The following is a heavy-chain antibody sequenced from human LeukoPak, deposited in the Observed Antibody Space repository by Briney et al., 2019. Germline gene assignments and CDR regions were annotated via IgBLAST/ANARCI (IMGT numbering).Heavy chain of an antibody. CDR3: ATTGVTGSYYHY. V-gene: IGHV1-2*04. D-gene: IGHD1-26*01. CDR2: INPNSGGT. Sequence: GASVKVSCKASGYTFTGYYMHWVRQAPGQGLEWMGWINPNSGGTNYAQKFQGWVTMTRDTSISTAYMELSRLRSEDTAVYYCATTGVTGSYYHYWGQGTLVTVSS. CDR1: GYTFTGYY. J-gene: IGHJ4*02.